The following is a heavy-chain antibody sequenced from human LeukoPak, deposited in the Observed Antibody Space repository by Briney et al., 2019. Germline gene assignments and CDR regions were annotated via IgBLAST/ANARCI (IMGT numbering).Heavy chain of an antibody. J-gene: IGHJ4*02. CDR2: ISYDGSNK. V-gene: IGHV3-30*04. CDR1: GFTLSSYA. Sequence: GGSLRLHCADSGFTLSSYAMHWLRKAPGKGLVGVALISYDGSNKYYADSVKSRFTISRDNSKNTLYLQMNSLRAEDTAVYYCAKGGATVVDYWGQGNLVTVSS. CDR3: AKGGATVVDY. D-gene: IGHD4-23*01.